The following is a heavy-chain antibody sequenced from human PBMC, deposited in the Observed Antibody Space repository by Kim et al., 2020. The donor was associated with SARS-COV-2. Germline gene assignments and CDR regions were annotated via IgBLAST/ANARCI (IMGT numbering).Heavy chain of an antibody. J-gene: IGHJ6*02. CDR3: ARGGTQDIVVVVAATDYYYYGMDV. Sequence: GGSLRLSCAASGFTFSSYSMNWVRQAPGKGLEWVSSISSSSSYIYYADSVKGRFTISRDNAKNSLYLQMNSLRAEDTAVYYCARGGTQDIVVVVAATDYYYYGMDVWGQGTTVTVSS. CDR2: ISSSSSYI. V-gene: IGHV3-21*01. CDR1: GFTFSSYS. D-gene: IGHD2-15*01.